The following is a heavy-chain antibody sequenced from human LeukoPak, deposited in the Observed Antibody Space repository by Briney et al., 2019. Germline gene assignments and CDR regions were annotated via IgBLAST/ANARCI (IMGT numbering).Heavy chain of an antibody. J-gene: IGHJ4*02. Sequence: GGTLRLSCAASGFTFDDYAMHWVRQAPGKGLEWVSGINWNSGSIGYADSVKGRFTVSRDDAKNSLYLQMNSLRAEDTALYYCAKGRGYSYGYLADYWGQGTLVTVSS. CDR3: AKGRGYSYGYLADY. V-gene: IGHV3-9*01. D-gene: IGHD5-18*01. CDR2: INWNSGSI. CDR1: GFTFDDYA.